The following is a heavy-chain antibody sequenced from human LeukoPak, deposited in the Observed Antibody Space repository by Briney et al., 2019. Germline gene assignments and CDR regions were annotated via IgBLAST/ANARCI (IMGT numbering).Heavy chain of an antibody. CDR2: ISGTCSDT. D-gene: IGHD3-16*01. J-gene: IGHJ4*02. Sequence: PGGSLRLPREGSGFTFSRYAMRWVRQAPGKGLEWVSVISGTCSDTHYADSVKGRFTISRDNSKNTLYLQMNSLRAEDTAVYYCAKELVRGSWGLALEYWGQGTLVTVSS. CDR1: GFTFSRYA. V-gene: IGHV3-23*01. CDR3: AKELVRGSWGLALEY.